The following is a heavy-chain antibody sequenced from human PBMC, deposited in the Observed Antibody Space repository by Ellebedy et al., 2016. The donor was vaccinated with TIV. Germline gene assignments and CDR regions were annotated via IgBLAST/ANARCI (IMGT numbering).Heavy chain of an antibody. CDR1: GFTFSSYW. CDR2: INSDGSST. D-gene: IGHD4-11*01. Sequence: GESLKISCAASGFTFSSYWMHWVRQVPGKGLVWVSRINSDGSSTSYADSVKGRFTISRDNAKNSLYLQMSRLSAEDTAVYYCARDLGYSLDEFHYGMDVWGQGTTVTVSS. V-gene: IGHV3-74*01. J-gene: IGHJ6*02. CDR3: ARDLGYSLDEFHYGMDV.